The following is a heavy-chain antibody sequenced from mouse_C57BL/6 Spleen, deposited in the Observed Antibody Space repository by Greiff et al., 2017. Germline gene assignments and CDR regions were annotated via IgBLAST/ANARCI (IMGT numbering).Heavy chain of an antibody. Sequence: VKLQQSGAELARPGASVKLSCKASGYTFTSYGISWVKQRTGQGLEWIGEIYPRSGNTYYNEKFKGKATLTADKSSSTAYMELRSLTSEDSAVYFCARYYYGSSPYYFDYWGQGTTLTVSS. CDR3: ARYYYGSSPYYFDY. J-gene: IGHJ2*01. CDR1: GYTFTSYG. V-gene: IGHV1-81*01. D-gene: IGHD1-1*01. CDR2: IYPRSGNT.